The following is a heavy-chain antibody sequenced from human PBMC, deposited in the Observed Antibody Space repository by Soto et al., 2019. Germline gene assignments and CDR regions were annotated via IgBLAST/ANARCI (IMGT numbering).Heavy chain of an antibody. J-gene: IGHJ5*02. CDR2: ISVSGSTT. D-gene: IGHD3-3*01. V-gene: IGHV3-23*01. CDR1: GFTFSTYA. CDR3: AKDRSGSRPDYWFDP. Sequence: EVQLLESGGGLVQPGGSLRLSCAASGFTFSTYAMSWVRQAPGKGLEWVSSISVSGSTTYYADSVKGRFTISRDNSKNTLYLQMNSLRAEDTAVYYCAKDRSGSRPDYWFDPWGQGTLVTVSS.